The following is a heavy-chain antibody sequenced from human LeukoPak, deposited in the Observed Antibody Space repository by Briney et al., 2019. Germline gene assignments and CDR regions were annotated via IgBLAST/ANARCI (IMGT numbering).Heavy chain of an antibody. V-gene: IGHV6-1*01. CDR3: ARGDSTGYSYGLYYFDY. CDR2: TYYRSKWYN. Sequence: SQTLSLTCAISGDCVSSNIGAWNWIRQSPSRGLEWLGRTYYRSKWYNDYAVSVKSRININPDTTKNQFSLQLTSVTPEDTAVYYCARGDSTGYSYGLYYFDYWGQGTLVTVSS. D-gene: IGHD5-18*01. CDR1: GDCVSSNIGA. J-gene: IGHJ4*02.